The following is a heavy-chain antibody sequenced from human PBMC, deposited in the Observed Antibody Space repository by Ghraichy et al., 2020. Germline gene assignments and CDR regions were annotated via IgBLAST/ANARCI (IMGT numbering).Heavy chain of an antibody. CDR3: ARGPLLFTVGATKGGWFDP. CDR2: IYYSGST. D-gene: IGHD1-26*01. J-gene: IGHJ5*02. V-gene: IGHV4-59*01. Sequence: SETLSLTCTVSGGSISSYYWSWIRQPPGKGLEWIGYIYYSGSTNYNPSLKSRVTISVDTSKNQFSLKLSSVTAADTAVYYCARGPLLFTVGATKGGWFDPWGQGTLVTVSS. CDR1: GGSISSYY.